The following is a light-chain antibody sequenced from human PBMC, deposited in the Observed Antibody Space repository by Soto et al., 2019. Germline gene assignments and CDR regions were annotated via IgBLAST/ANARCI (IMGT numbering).Light chain of an antibody. CDR2: DVS. J-gene: IGLJ2*01. V-gene: IGLV2-14*03. CDR1: QSDFDPNEH. Sequence: QSALTQPASVSGSPGQSITISCTGTQSDFDPNEHVSWYQQHPGKAPKLMIYDVSHRPSGVSNRFSSSKSGNTASLTISGLQAEDEADYYCSSYPARKIVIFGGGTKVTVL. CDR3: SSYPARKIVI.